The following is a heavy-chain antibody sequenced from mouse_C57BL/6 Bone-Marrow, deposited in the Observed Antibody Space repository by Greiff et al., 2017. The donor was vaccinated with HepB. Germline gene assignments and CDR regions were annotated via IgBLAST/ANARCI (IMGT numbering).Heavy chain of an antibody. D-gene: IGHD1-1*01. J-gene: IGHJ4*01. V-gene: IGHV5-15*01. CDR3: ARHRGPYYYGYAMDY. CDR1: GFTFSDYG. Sequence: EVQLVESGGGLVQPGGSLKLSCAASGFTFSDYGMAWVRQAPRKGPEWVAFISNLAYSIYYADTVTGRFTISRENAKNTLYLEMSSLRSEDTAMYYCARHRGPYYYGYAMDYWGQGTSVTVSS. CDR2: ISNLAYSI.